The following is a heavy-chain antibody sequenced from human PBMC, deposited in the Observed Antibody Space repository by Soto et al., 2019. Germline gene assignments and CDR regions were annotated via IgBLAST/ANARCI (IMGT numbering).Heavy chain of an antibody. D-gene: IGHD6-19*01. CDR3: TKGTWLDI. V-gene: IGHV3-23*01. J-gene: IGHJ3*02. CDR2: ISVSDPGT. CDR1: GFTFGSHD. Sequence: EVQLLESGGDLVQPGGSQRLSCAASGFTFGSHDMSWVRQAPGKALEWVSSISVSDPGTYYADSVKGRFTTSRDISKNTLFLQMDSLRAEDTALYYCTKGTWLDIWGQGTMVTVSS.